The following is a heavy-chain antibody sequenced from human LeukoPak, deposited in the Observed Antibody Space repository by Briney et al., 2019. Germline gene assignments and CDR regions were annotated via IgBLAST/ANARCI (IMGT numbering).Heavy chain of an antibody. CDR2: MNPNSGNT. D-gene: IGHD3-3*01. CDR1: GYTFTSYD. CDR3: ARARNGGFWSGYRYYFDY. Sequence: ASVKVSCKASGYTFTSYDINWVRQATGQGLEWMGWMNPNSGNTGYAQKFQGRVTMTRNTSISTAYMELSSLGSEDTAVYYCARARNGGFWSGYRYYFDYWGQGTLVTVSS. V-gene: IGHV1-8*01. J-gene: IGHJ4*02.